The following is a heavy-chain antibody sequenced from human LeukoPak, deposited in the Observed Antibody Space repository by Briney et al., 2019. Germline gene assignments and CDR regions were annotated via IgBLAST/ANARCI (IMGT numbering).Heavy chain of an antibody. Sequence: SETLSLTCAVSGGSISSGDYSWSWIRQSPGKGLEWLGYISHSGVTYYRSSLKSRVTISVDRSKNQLSLKLRSVTAADTAVYYCARWFRNSGSYYNYYYFDLWGRGTQVTVSS. CDR3: ARWFRNSGSYYNYYYFDL. CDR1: GGSISSGDYS. J-gene: IGHJ2*01. V-gene: IGHV4-30-2*06. D-gene: IGHD3-10*01. CDR2: ISHSGVT.